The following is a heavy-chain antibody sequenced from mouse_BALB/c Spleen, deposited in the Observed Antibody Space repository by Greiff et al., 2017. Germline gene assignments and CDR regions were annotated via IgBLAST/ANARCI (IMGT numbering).Heavy chain of an antibody. Sequence: QVQLQQSGPELVKPGASVTISCKASGYSFPDYYINWVKQKPGQGLEWIGWIYHGSGNTKYNEKFKGKATLTVDTSSSTAYMQLSSLTSEDTAVYFCARGGSSHPWFAYWGQGTLVTVSA. CDR3: ARGGSSHPWFAY. CDR2: IYHGSGNT. J-gene: IGHJ3*01. V-gene: IGHV1-84*02. D-gene: IGHD1-1*01. CDR1: GYSFPDYY.